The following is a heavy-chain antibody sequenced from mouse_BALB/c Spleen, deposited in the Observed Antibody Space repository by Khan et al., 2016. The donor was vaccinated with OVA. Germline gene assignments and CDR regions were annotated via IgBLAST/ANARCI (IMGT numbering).Heavy chain of an antibody. CDR3: VRDGDYYRNDGWFAY. J-gene: IGHJ3*01. D-gene: IGHD2-14*01. CDR1: GYTFTSYT. Sequence: VQLQQSGAELARPGASVKMSCKASGYTFTSYTIHWIKQRPGQGLEWIGYINPSNGYTNYNQKFKDKATLTANKSSTTAYMQLSSLTSDDSAVYNCVRDGDYYRNDGWFAYWGQGTLVTVSA. CDR2: INPSNGYT. V-gene: IGHV1-4*01.